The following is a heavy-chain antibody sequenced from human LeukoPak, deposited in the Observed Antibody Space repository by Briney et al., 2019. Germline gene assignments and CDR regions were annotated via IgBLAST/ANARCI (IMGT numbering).Heavy chain of an antibody. CDR2: ISSSSSTI. CDR1: GFTFSSYS. Sequence: PGGSLRLSCAASGFTFSSYSMNWVRQAPGKGLEWVSYISSSSSTIYYADSVKGRFTISRDNAKNSLYLQMNSLRAEDTAVYYCARDRPQRYSSSYGAFDIWGQGTMVTVSS. D-gene: IGHD6-13*01. J-gene: IGHJ3*02. V-gene: IGHV3-48*04. CDR3: ARDRPQRYSSSYGAFDI.